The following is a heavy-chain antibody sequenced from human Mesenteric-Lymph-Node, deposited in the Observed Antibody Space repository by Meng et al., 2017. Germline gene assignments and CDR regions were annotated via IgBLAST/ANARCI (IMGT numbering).Heavy chain of an antibody. J-gene: IGHJ4*02. CDR2: TYYRSKWYN. D-gene: IGHD1-26*01. CDR1: GDSVSSHSAA. CDR3: GRGGGSYYHFDY. Sequence: VQLHQSGPGLVNPSQTRSLPCAISGDSVSSHSAAWNWIRQSPSRGLEWLGRTYYRSKWYNDYAVSVKSRITINPDTSKNQFSLQLNSVTPEDTAVYYCGRGGGSYYHFDYWGQGTLVTVSS. V-gene: IGHV6-1*01.